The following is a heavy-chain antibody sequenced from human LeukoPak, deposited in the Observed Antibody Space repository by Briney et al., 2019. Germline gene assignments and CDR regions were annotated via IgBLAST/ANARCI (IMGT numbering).Heavy chain of an antibody. CDR1: GFTFSSYD. V-gene: IGHV3-13*01. CDR3: ARASCSRNSCYRSDWWFDP. J-gene: IGHJ5*02. CDR2: IGTAGDT. D-gene: IGHD2-2*02. Sequence: PGGSLRLSCAAPGFTFSSYDMHWVRQATGKGLEWVSAIGTAGDTYYPGSVKGRFTISRENAKNSLYLQMNNLRAGDTAVYFCARASCSRNSCYRSDWWFDPWGQGTLVTVSS.